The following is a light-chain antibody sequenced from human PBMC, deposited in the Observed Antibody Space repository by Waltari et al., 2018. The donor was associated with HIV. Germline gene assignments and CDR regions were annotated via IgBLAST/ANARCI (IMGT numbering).Light chain of an antibody. Sequence: DIQITPSPSAISVSVGDSVTITCRASQSISSWLAWYQQKPGKAPKLLIYKASSLESGVPSRFSGSGSGTEFTLTISSLQPDDFATYYCQQYNSYSLTFGGGTKVEIK. CDR2: KAS. J-gene: IGKJ4*01. CDR1: QSISSW. CDR3: QQYNSYSLT. V-gene: IGKV1-5*03.